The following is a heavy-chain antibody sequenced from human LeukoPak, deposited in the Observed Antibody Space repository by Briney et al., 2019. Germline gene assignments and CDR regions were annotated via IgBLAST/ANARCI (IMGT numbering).Heavy chain of an antibody. CDR1: VGTFSSYT. CDR3: ARYYYDSSGPGASDP. Sequence: SVKVSCKASVGTFSSYTISWVRQAPGQGLEWVGRIIPILGIANYAQKFQGRVTITADKSTSTAYMELSSLRSEDTAVYYCARYYYDSSGPGASDPWGQGTLVTVSS. J-gene: IGHJ5*02. D-gene: IGHD3-22*01. CDR2: IIPILGIA. V-gene: IGHV1-69*02.